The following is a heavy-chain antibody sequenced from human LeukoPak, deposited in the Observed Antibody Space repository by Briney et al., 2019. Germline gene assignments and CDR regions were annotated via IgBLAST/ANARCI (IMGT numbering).Heavy chain of an antibody. J-gene: IGHJ4*02. CDR3: ARDLYGGNSEFYFDY. CDR1: GYTFTGYY. D-gene: IGHD4-23*01. V-gene: IGHV1-2*02. CDR2: INPNSGGT. Sequence: ASVKVSCKASGYTFTGYYMHWVRQAPGQGPEWMGWINPNSGGTNYAQKFQGRVTMTRDTSISTAYMELSRLRSDDTAVYYCARDLYGGNSEFYFDYWGQGTLVTVSS.